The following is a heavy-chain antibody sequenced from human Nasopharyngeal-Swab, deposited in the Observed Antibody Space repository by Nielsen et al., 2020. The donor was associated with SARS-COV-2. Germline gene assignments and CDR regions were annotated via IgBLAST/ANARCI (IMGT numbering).Heavy chain of an antibody. CDR3: ARSYCSSTSCYEDPYDILTGPFDY. CDR2: ISYDGSNK. D-gene: IGHD2-2*01. Sequence: GESLKISCAASGFTFSSYGMHWVRQAPGKGLEWVAVISYDGSNKYYADSVKGRFTISRDNSKNTLCLQMNSLRAEDTAVYYCARSYCSSTSCYEDPYDILTGPFDYWGQGTLVTVSS. J-gene: IGHJ4*02. V-gene: IGHV3-30*03. CDR1: GFTFSSYG.